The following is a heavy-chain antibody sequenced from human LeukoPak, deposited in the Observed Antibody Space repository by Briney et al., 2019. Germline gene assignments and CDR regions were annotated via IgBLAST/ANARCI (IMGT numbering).Heavy chain of an antibody. V-gene: IGHV4-59*01. CDR3: ARVELGNFDY. CDR1: GASISSYY. D-gene: IGHD7-27*01. Sequence: SETLSLTCTVSGASISSYYWSWIRQPPGKGLEWIGYIYYSGSTNYNPSLKSRVTISVDTSKNQFSLKLSSVTAADTAVYYCARVELGNFDYWGQGTLVTVSS. J-gene: IGHJ4*02. CDR2: IYYSGST.